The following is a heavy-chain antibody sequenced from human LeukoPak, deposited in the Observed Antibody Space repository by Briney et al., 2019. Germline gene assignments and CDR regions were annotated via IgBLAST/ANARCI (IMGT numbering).Heavy chain of an antibody. CDR1: GYTFTNYG. J-gene: IGHJ4*02. Sequence: GASVKVSCKASGYTFTNYGISWVRQAPGQGLEWMGWISAYNGNINYAQKFQGRVTMTTDTSTSTAYMELRSLRSDDTAVYYCAATAYSGYYYDYWGQGTLVTVSS. D-gene: IGHD3-22*01. V-gene: IGHV1-18*01. CDR3: AATAYSGYYYDY. CDR2: ISAYNGNI.